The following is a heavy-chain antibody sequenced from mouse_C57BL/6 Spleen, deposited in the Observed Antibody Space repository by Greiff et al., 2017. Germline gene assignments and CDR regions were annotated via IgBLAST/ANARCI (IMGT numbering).Heavy chain of an antibody. D-gene: IGHD2-5*01. CDR2: MYPGSGST. CDR1: GYTFTSYW. J-gene: IGHJ4*01. V-gene: IGHV1-55*01. CDR3: ARDSNYVRAMDY. Sequence: QVQLQQPGAELVKPGASVKMSCKASGYTFTSYWITWVKQRPGQGLEWIGDMYPGSGSTNYNEKFKSKATLTVDTSSSTAYMQLSSLTSEDSAVYYCARDSNYVRAMDYWGQGTSVTVSS.